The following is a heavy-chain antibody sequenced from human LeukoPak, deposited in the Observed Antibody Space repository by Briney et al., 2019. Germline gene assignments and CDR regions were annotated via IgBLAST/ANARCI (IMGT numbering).Heavy chain of an antibody. CDR2: MNPNSGNT. J-gene: IGHJ3*02. CDR3: ASLSSVVPAAIDDAFDI. D-gene: IGHD2-2*01. CDR1: GYTFTSYD. Sequence: ASVKVSCKASGYTFTSYDINWVRQATGQGLEWMGWMNPNSGNTGYAQKFQGRVTMTRNTSISTAYMELSSLRSEDTAVYYCASLSSVVPAAIDDAFDIWGQGTMVTVSS. V-gene: IGHV1-8*01.